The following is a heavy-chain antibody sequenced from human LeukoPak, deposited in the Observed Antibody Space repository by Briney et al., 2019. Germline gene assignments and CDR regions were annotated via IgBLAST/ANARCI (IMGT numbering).Heavy chain of an antibody. D-gene: IGHD3-16*01. CDR3: AREVVWFAFDI. J-gene: IGHJ3*02. V-gene: IGHV4-59*12. CDR1: GGSISSYY. CDR2: IYYSGST. Sequence: SETLSLTCTVSGGSISSYYWSWIRQPPGKGLEWIGYIYYSGSTNYNPSLKSRVTISVDTSKNQFSLKLSSVTAADTAVYYCAREVVWFAFDIWGQGTMVTVSS.